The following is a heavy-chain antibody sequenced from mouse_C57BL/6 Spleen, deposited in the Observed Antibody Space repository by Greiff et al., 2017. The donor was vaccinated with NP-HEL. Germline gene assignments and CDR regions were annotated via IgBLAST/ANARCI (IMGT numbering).Heavy chain of an antibody. CDR3: ARDLGGYDEGEYYAMDY. D-gene: IGHD2-2*01. J-gene: IGHJ4*01. CDR2: ISDGGSYT. CDR1: GFTFSSYA. Sequence: DVHLVESGGGLVKPGGSLKLSCAASGFTFSSYAMSWVRQTPEKRLEWVATISDGGSYTYYPDNVKGRFTISRDNAKNNLYLQMSHLKSEDTAMYYCARDLGGYDEGEYYAMDYWGQGTSVTVSS. V-gene: IGHV5-4*01.